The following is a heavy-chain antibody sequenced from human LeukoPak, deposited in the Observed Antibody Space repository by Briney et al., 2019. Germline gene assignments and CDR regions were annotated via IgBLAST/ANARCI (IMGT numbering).Heavy chain of an antibody. CDR3: ASVDTAMVFFDY. CDR2: IYHSGSA. J-gene: IGHJ4*02. Sequence: SETLSLTCAVSGYSISSAYYWGWIRQPPGKGLEWIGSIYHSGSAYYNPSLKSRVTISVDRSKNQFSLKLSSVTAADMAVYYCASVDTAMVFFDYWGQGTLVTVSS. CDR1: GYSISSAYY. D-gene: IGHD5-18*01. V-gene: IGHV4-38-2*01.